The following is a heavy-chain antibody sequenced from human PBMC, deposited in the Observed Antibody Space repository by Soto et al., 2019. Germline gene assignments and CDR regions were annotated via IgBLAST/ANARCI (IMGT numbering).Heavy chain of an antibody. V-gene: IGHV4-39*01. CDR2: IYDTGNT. J-gene: IGHJ4*02. CDR3: VRVEMYAGEFTPNFDR. Sequence: SETRSLTCTVSGDSLRISYHYWGWIRQVPGKGLEWIGSIYDTGNTYYNRSLKSRVSISVDMATNEISLRLGGGRGAEPAVYYVVRVEMYAGEFTPNFDRWGQGAPVTVSS. CDR1: GDSLRISYHY. D-gene: IGHD2-8*01.